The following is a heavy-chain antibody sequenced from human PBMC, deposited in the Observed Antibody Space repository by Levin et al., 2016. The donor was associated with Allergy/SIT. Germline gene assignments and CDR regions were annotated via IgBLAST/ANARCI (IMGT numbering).Heavy chain of an antibody. V-gene: IGHV3-21*01. Sequence: GRSLKISCAASGFTFSSYSMNWVRQAPGKGLEWVSSISSSSSYIYYADSVKGRFTISRDNAKNSLYLQMNSLRAEDTAVYYCARAYSSSWYPPFRYYYYGMDVWGQGTTVTVSS. CDR3: ARAYSSSWYPPFRYYYYGMDV. CDR1: GFTFSSYS. J-gene: IGHJ6*02. CDR2: ISSSSSYI. D-gene: IGHD6-13*01.